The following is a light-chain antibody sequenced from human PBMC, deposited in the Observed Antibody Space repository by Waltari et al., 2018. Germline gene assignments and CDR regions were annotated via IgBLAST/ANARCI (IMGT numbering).Light chain of an antibody. CDR3: QQYNAYPFT. Sequence: DVQMTQSPSSVSASVGDRVTITCRASQDIDNYVAWFQHKTGQAPKSLIYDASSLQSGPPSRFSGSGSGTHFTLTISALQSEDFTTYYCQQYNAYPFTFGGGTKIEI. CDR2: DAS. J-gene: IGKJ4*01. CDR1: QDIDNY. V-gene: IGKV1-16*01.